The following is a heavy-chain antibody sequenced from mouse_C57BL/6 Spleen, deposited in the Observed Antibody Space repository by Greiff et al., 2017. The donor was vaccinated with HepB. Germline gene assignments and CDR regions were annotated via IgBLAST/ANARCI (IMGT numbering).Heavy chain of an antibody. Sequence: EVQLQQSGAELVRPGASVKLSCTASGFNIKDDYMHWVKQRPEQGLEWIGWIDPENGDTEYATKFQGKATITADTSSNTAYLQLSSLTSEDTAVYCCAARYDDDYWGQGTTLTVSS. CDR2: IDPENGDT. CDR1: GFNIKDDY. J-gene: IGHJ2*01. D-gene: IGHD2-3*01. CDR3: AARYDDDY. V-gene: IGHV14-4*01.